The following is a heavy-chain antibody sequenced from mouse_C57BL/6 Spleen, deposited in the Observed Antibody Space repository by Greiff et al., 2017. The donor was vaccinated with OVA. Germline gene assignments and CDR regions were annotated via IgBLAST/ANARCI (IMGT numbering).Heavy chain of an antibody. CDR2: ISGGGGNT. CDR1: GFTFSSYT. Sequence: EVMLVESGGGLVKPGGSLKLSCAASGFTFSSYTMSWVRQTPEKRLEWVATISGGGGNTYYPDSVKGRFTISRDNAKNTLYLQMSSLRSEDTALYYCAREDYDGGYYFDYWGQGTTLTVSS. J-gene: IGHJ2*01. V-gene: IGHV5-9*01. D-gene: IGHD2-4*01. CDR3: AREDYDGGYYFDY.